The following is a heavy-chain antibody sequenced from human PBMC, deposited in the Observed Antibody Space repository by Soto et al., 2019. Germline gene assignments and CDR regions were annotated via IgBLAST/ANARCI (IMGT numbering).Heavy chain of an antibody. CDR2: ISDGGDLI. Sequence: EVQLLESGGGLVQPGGSLRVSCAASGFPFSNHAMSWVRQAPGKGLEWVSGISDGGDLIYYADSVKGRFTISRDNSKNTLYLQMNSLRAEDTAVYYCARNAVPLVAAAGTAWFQHWGQGTLVTVSS. V-gene: IGHV3-23*01. CDR3: ARNAVPLVAAAGTAWFQH. CDR1: GFPFSNHA. D-gene: IGHD6-13*01. J-gene: IGHJ1*01.